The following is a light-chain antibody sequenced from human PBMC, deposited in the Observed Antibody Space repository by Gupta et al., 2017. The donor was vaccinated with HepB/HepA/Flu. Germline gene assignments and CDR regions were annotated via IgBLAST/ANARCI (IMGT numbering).Light chain of an antibody. V-gene: IGLV1-44*01. J-gene: IGLJ2*01. CDR2: SNN. CDR1: SSNIGSNT. Sequence: QSVLTPPLPASGPHGQRVTISCSGSSSNIGSNTVNWYQQLPGTAPKLLIYSNNQRPSGVPDRFSGSKSGTSASLAISGLQSEDEADYYCAAWDDSLNGVVFGGGTKLTGL. CDR3: AAWDDSLNGVV.